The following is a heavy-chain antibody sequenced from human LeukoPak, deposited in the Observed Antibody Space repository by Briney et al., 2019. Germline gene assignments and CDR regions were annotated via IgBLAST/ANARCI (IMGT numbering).Heavy chain of an antibody. CDR3: ARGRDYYGSGSYDY. D-gene: IGHD3-10*01. V-gene: IGHV1-69*13. Sequence: SVKVSCKASGGTFSSYAISWVRQAPGQGLEWMGGIIPIFGTANYAQKFQGRVTITADESTSTAYMELSSLRSEDTAVYYCARGRDYYGSGSYDYWGQGTLVTVSS. CDR1: GGTFSSYA. J-gene: IGHJ4*02. CDR2: IIPIFGTA.